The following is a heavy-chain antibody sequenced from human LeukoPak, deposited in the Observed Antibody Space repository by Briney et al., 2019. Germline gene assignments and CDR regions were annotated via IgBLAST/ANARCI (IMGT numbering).Heavy chain of an antibody. D-gene: IGHD3-10*01. J-gene: IGHJ4*02. CDR3: ARSLGSYTASLTGY. CDR1: GFTFSSYW. V-gene: IGHV3-7*01. CDR2: IKQDGSEK. Sequence: GGSLRPSCAASGFTFSSYWMNWVRQAPGKGLEWVAIIKQDGSEKYHVDSVKGRFTISRDNAKNSVFLQMDSLRAEDTAVYYCARSLGSYTASLTGYWGQGTLVTVSS.